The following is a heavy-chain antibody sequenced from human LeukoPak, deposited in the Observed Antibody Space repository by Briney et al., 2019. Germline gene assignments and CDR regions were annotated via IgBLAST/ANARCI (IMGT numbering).Heavy chain of an antibody. D-gene: IGHD3-22*01. CDR1: GYTFKSYA. J-gene: IGHJ4*02. CDR3: ASLNYYDISFDY. CDR2: IIPIFGTA. V-gene: IGHV1-2*02. Sequence: ASVKVSCKASGYTFKSYAMNWVRQAPGQGLEWMGGIIPIFGTANYAQKFQGRVTMTRDTSISTAYMELSRLRSDDTAVYYCASLNYYDISFDYWGQGTLVTVSS.